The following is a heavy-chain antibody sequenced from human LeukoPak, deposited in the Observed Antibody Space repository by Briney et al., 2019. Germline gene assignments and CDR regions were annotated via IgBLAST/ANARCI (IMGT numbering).Heavy chain of an antibody. D-gene: IGHD1-26*01. J-gene: IGHJ4*02. CDR1: GYTFTRYA. CDR2: INAGNGNT. Sequence: ASVKVSCKASGYTFTRYAMQWERQAPGRRLELMGWINAGNGNTKYSQKFQGRVTITRDTSASTAYMELSSLRSEDTAVYYCARESGELVYYFDYWGQGTLVTVSS. CDR3: ARESGELVYYFDY. V-gene: IGHV1-3*01.